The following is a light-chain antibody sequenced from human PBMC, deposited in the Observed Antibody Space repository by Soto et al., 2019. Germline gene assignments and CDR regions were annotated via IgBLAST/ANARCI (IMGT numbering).Light chain of an antibody. Sequence: DIQLTQSPSFLSASVGDRVTITCRASQGISTYLAWYQQKPGKAPKNLIYGASTLQSGVPSRFSGSGSGTEFTLTISSLQPEDFATYYCQELNSYPRTFGPGTKVEIK. CDR2: GAS. CDR3: QELNSYPRT. J-gene: IGKJ1*01. V-gene: IGKV1-9*01. CDR1: QGISTY.